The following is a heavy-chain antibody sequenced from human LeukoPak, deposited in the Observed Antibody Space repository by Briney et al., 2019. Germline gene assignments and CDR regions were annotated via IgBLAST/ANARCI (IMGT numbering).Heavy chain of an antibody. D-gene: IGHD3-22*01. J-gene: IGHJ4*02. CDR2: ISSSGSTI. CDR3: ARVRYYYDSSGYYRPYYFDY. Sequence: GGSLRLSCAASGFTFSDYYMSWIRQAPGKGLEWVSYISSSGSTIYYADSVKGRFTISRDNAKNSLYLQMNSLRAEDTAVYYCARVRYYYDSSGYYRPYYFDYWGQGTLVTVSS. V-gene: IGHV3-11*01. CDR1: GFTFSDYY.